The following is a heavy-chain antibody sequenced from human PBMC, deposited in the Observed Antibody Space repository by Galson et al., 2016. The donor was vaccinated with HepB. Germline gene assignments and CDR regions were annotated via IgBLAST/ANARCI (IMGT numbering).Heavy chain of an antibody. D-gene: IGHD3-10*01. CDR2: ILYDGTNK. J-gene: IGHJ4*02. V-gene: IGHV3-30*18. Sequence: SLRLSCAASGFSFSSYGLQWVRQAPGKGLEWVAIILYDGTNKYYADSVKGRFTISRDTSKNTPYLQMNSLRAEDTAVYYCAKDLYGSGSSIDYWGQGTLVTVSS. CDR1: GFSFSSYG. CDR3: AKDLYGSGSSIDY.